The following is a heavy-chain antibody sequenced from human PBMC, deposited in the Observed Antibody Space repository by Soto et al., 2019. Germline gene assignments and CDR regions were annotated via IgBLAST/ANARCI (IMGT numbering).Heavy chain of an antibody. Sequence: PGGSLRLSCVASGFSSSTSIMHWVRQAPGKGLEWIATISSTSTNIYYAGSVKGRFSISRDNPKNSLFLQMNSLRAEDMAVYYCARGIASTSLVSFDVWGQGTMVTVSS. CDR3: ARGIASTSLVSFDV. J-gene: IGHJ3*01. CDR2: ISSTSTNI. CDR1: GFSSSTSI. V-gene: IGHV3-21*04. D-gene: IGHD1-1*01.